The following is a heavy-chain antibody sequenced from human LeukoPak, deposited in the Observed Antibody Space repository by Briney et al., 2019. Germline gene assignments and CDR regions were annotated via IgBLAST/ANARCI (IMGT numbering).Heavy chain of an antibody. CDR1: GFTFSSYW. CDR2: IQPDGGEK. J-gene: IGHJ4*02. CDR3: ARGKYSFDY. Sequence: GGSLRLSCADSGFTFSSYWMSWVRQAPGKGLEWVATIQPDGGEKYYVDSVKGRFTISRDNAKNSLHLQMNSLSAEDTAVYYCARGKYSFDYWGQGTLVTVSS. V-gene: IGHV3-7*03.